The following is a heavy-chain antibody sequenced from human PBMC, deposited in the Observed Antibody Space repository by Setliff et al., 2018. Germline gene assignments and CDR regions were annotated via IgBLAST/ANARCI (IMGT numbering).Heavy chain of an antibody. Sequence: GGSLRLSCTASGFTFGDYAMSWVRQAPGKGLEWVGFIRSKAYGGTTEYAASVKGRFTISRDDSKSIAYLQMNSLKTEDTAVYYCYTWLLYSSSWYRDHWGQGTLVTVSS. CDR2: IRSKAYGGTT. CDR3: YTWLLYSSSWYRDH. CDR1: GFTFGDYA. J-gene: IGHJ4*02. D-gene: IGHD6-13*01. V-gene: IGHV3-49*04.